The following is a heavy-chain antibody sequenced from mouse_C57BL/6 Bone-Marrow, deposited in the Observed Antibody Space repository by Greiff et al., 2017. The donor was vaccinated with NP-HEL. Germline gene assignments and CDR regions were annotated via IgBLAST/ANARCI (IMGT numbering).Heavy chain of an antibody. CDR3: ARWHVPFDY. J-gene: IGHJ2*01. V-gene: IGHV1-61*01. Sequence: QVQLQQPGAELVRPGSSVKLSCKASGYTFTSYWMDWVKQRPGQGLEWIGNIYPSDSETHYNQKFKDKATLTVDKSSSTAYMQLSSLTSEDSAVYYCARWHVPFDYWGQGTTLTVSS. CDR2: IYPSDSET. CDR1: GYTFTSYW.